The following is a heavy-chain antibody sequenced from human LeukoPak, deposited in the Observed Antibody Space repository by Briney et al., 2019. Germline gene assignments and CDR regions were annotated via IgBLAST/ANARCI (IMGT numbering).Heavy chain of an antibody. CDR3: AKDGYDSSGYYQKGIDY. V-gene: IGHV4-34*01. D-gene: IGHD3-22*01. Sequence: PSETLSLTCAFYGGSFSGYYWSWIRQPPGKGLEWIGEINHSGSTNYNPSLKSRVTISVDTSKNQFSLKLSSVTAADTAVYYCAKDGYDSSGYYQKGIDYWGQGTLVTVSS. J-gene: IGHJ4*02. CDR1: GGSFSGYY. CDR2: INHSGST.